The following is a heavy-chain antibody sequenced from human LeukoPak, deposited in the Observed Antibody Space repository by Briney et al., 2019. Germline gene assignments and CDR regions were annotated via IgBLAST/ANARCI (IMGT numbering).Heavy chain of an antibody. Sequence: ASVTVSCKASGYTFIGYYMHWVRQAPGQGLEWMGWINPNSGDTKYAQKFQGRVTMTWGTSISTAYMDLIRLRSGDTAVYYCARGDLAVAGTFPHDYWGQGTLVTVSS. V-gene: IGHV1-2*02. CDR3: ARGDLAVAGTFPHDY. J-gene: IGHJ4*02. CDR2: INPNSGDT. D-gene: IGHD6-19*01. CDR1: GYTFIGYY.